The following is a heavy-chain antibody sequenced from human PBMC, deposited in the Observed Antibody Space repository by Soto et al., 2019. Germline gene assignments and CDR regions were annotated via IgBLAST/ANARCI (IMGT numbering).Heavy chain of an antibody. D-gene: IGHD2-15*01. Sequence: SVKVSCKASGGTFSSYSISWVRQAPGQGLEWMGGIIPIFGTANYAQKIQGRVTITADESTSTAYMELSSLRSEDTAVYYCARACSGGSCYSEGWFDPWGQGTLVTVSS. CDR2: IIPIFGTA. J-gene: IGHJ5*02. CDR1: GGTFSSYS. V-gene: IGHV1-69*13. CDR3: ARACSGGSCYSEGWFDP.